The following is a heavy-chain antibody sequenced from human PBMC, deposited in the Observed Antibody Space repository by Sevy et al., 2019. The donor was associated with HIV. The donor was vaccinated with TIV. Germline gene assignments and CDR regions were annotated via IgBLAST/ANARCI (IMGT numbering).Heavy chain of an antibody. CDR2: FDPEDGET. Sequence: ASVKVSCKDSGYTLTELSMHWVRQAPGKGLEWMATFDPEDGETIYAQKFQGRVTMTEDTSTDTAYLELSSLRSEDTAVYYCSTTRDYYDSSGYPFDYWGQGTLVTVSS. CDR3: STTRDYYDSSGYPFDY. J-gene: IGHJ4*02. CDR1: GYTLTELS. V-gene: IGHV1-24*01. D-gene: IGHD3-22*01.